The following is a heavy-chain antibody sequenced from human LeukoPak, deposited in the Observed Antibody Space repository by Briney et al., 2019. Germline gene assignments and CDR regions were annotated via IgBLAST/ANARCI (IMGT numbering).Heavy chain of an antibody. CDR2: ISHSGST. J-gene: IGHJ6*02. V-gene: IGHV4-34*01. CDR1: GGSFSGYY. CDR3: ARTNRITMVRVYYYYGMDV. Sequence: MASETLSLTCAVYGGSFSGYYWSWIRQPPGKGLEWIGEISHSGSTNYNPSLKSRVTISVDTSKNQFSLKLSSVTAADTAVYYCARTNRITMVRVYYYYGMDVWGQGTTVTVSS. D-gene: IGHD3-10*01.